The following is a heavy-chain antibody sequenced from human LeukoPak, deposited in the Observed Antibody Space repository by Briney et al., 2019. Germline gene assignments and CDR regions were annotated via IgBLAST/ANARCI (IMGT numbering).Heavy chain of an antibody. CDR1: GYSSTSHW. D-gene: IGHD6-13*01. CDR3: ARHVGITAASDH. CDR2: IDTGDSYT. V-gene: IGHV5-10-1*01. J-gene: IGHJ4*02. Sequence: GESLKISCQVSGYSSTSHWIIWVRQLPGKGLEWLGKIDTGDSYTKYSASFQGHVTISSDKSNTTAYLQWSSLKASDTAMYYCARHVGITAASDHWGQGTLVTVSS.